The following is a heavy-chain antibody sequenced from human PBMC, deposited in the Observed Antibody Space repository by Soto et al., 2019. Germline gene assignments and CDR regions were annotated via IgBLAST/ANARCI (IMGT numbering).Heavy chain of an antibody. CDR3: AAASEKGLNDYGGNSEFYYYGMDV. V-gene: IGHV1-58*01. J-gene: IGHJ6*02. D-gene: IGHD4-17*01. CDR2: IVVGSGNT. CDR1: GFTFTSSA. Sequence: SVKVSCKASGFTFTSSAVQWVRQARGQRLEWIGWIVVGSGNTNYAQKFQERVTITRDMSTSTAYMELSSLRSEDTAVYYCAAASEKGLNDYGGNSEFYYYGMDVWGQGTTVTVSS.